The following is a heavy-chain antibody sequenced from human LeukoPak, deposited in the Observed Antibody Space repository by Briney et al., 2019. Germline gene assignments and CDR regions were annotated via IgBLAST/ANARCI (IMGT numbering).Heavy chain of an antibody. V-gene: IGHV3-23*01. Sequence: GGSLRLSCAASGFTFSSYAMSWVRQAPGKGLEWVSAISGSGGSTYYADSVKGRFTISRDNSKNTLYLQMNSLRAEDTAVYYCAKASQWELLGVAVYYYYGMDVWGQGTTVTVSS. CDR3: AKASQWELLGVAVYYYYGMDV. J-gene: IGHJ6*02. D-gene: IGHD1-26*01. CDR1: GFTFSSYA. CDR2: ISGSGGST.